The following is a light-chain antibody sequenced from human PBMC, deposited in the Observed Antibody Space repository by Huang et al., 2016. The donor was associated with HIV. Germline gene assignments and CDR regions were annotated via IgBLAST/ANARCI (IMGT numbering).Light chain of an antibody. CDR2: AAS. V-gene: IGKV1-8*01. CDR3: QQYYSYPRLT. Sequence: AIRITQSPSSLSASTGDRVTITCRASQGISSYLAWYQQKPGKAPKLLIYAASTLQSGVPSRFSGSGSGTDFTLTISCLQSEEFATYYCQQYYSYPRLTFGGGTKVEIK. CDR1: QGISSY. J-gene: IGKJ4*01.